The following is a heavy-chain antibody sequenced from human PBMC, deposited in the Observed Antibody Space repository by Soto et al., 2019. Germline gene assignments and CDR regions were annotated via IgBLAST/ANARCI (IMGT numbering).Heavy chain of an antibody. CDR1: GFTFGDYA. V-gene: IGHV3-49*03. Sequence: GGSLRLSCTGSGFTFGDYAMSWFRQAPGKGLEWVGFIRSKPYGVTAEYAASVKGRSTISRDDSKSIAYLQMDSLTTEDTAVYYCARGIWEMATIRPENYWGQGTPVTVSS. J-gene: IGHJ4*02. CDR2: IRSKPYGVTA. CDR3: ARGIWEMATIRPENY. D-gene: IGHD5-12*01.